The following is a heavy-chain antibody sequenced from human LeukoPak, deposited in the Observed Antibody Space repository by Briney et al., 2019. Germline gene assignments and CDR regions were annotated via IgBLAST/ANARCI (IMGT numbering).Heavy chain of an antibody. Sequence: SETLSLTCAGYGGSFSGYYWSWIHQPPGKGLEWIGEINHSGSTNYNPSLKSRVTISVDTSKNQFSLKLSSVTAADTAVYYCARWQWLGKQFDYWGQGTLVTVSS. D-gene: IGHD6-19*01. CDR1: GGSFSGYY. J-gene: IGHJ4*02. CDR2: INHSGST. V-gene: IGHV4-34*01. CDR3: ARWQWLGKQFDY.